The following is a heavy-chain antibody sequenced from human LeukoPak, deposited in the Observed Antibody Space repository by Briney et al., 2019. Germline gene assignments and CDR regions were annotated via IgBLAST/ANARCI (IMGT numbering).Heavy chain of an antibody. CDR2: IYYSGST. CDR1: GGSISSGDYY. J-gene: IGHJ5*02. Sequence: SETLSLTCTVSGGSISSGDYYWSWIRQPPGKGLEWIGYIYYSGSTYYNPSLKSRVTISVDTSKNQFSLKLSSVTAADTAVYYCAREVVVASNWFDPWGQGTLVTVSS. D-gene: IGHD2-15*01. CDR3: AREVVVASNWFDP. V-gene: IGHV4-30-4*01.